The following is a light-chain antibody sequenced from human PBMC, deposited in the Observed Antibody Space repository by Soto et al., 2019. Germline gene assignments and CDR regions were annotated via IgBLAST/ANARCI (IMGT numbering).Light chain of an antibody. V-gene: IGKV3-11*01. Sequence: EIVLTQSPATLSLSPGERATLSCRASQSVSSYLAWYQQKPGQAPRLLIYDASSRATGIPARFSGSGSGTNFTLTISSLEPEDFAVYYCQQRRSWQVTFGQGTRLEI. CDR1: QSVSSY. CDR2: DAS. CDR3: QQRRSWQVT. J-gene: IGKJ5*01.